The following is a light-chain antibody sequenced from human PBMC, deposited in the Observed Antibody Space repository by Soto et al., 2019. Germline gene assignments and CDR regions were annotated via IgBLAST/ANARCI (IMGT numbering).Light chain of an antibody. CDR2: GAS. V-gene: IGKV3-15*01. Sequence: EIVMTQSPATLSVSPGERATLSCRASQSVGSNLAWYQQKPGQAPRLLIYGASTRATGIPARFSGIGSGTEFTLTISSLQSEDFAIYFFQQYNNWPPDRTFGQGTKVEIK. J-gene: IGKJ1*01. CDR3: QQYNNWPPDRT. CDR1: QSVGSN.